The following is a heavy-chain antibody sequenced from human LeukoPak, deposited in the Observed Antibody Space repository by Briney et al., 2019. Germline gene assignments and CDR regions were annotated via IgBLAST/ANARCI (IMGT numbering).Heavy chain of an antibody. Sequence: SETLSLTCTVSGGSISTYYWSWIRQPPGKGLEWIGYFYYSGSTSYNPSLKSRVTISVDTSKNQFSLNLISVTAADTAVYYCARDPAGGGALDLWGQGTMVTVSS. J-gene: IGHJ3*01. D-gene: IGHD3-10*01. CDR1: GGSISTYY. CDR3: ARDPAGGGALDL. CDR2: FYYSGST. V-gene: IGHV4-59*01.